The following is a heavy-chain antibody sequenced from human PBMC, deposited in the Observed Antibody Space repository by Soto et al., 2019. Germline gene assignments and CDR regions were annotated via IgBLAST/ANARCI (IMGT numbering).Heavy chain of an antibody. CDR1: GGSISSSSYY. Sequence: QLQLQESGPGLVKPSETLSLTCTVSGGSISSSSYYWGWIRQPPGKGLEWIGSIYYSGSTYYNPSLKSRLSISVDPSKNQSPLKLSSVTAADTAGYYCATHLLGAGSCSLDYWGQGTLVTVSS. CDR2: IYYSGST. D-gene: IGHD3-10*01. CDR3: ATHLLGAGSCSLDY. V-gene: IGHV4-39*01. J-gene: IGHJ4*02.